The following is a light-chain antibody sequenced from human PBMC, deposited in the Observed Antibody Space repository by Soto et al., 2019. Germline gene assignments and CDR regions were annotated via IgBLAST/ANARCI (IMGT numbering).Light chain of an antibody. V-gene: IGLV2-14*03. CDR3: SSYTTTSTVI. CDR2: EVS. CDR1: SSDIGSSHF. J-gene: IGLJ2*01. Sequence: QSALTQPASVSASPGQSITISCTGSSSDIGSSHFVSWYQQHPGKIPKLIISEVSDRPSGVSDRFSGSRSGNTASLTISGLQAEDEADYYCSSYTTTSTVIFGGGTKLTVL.